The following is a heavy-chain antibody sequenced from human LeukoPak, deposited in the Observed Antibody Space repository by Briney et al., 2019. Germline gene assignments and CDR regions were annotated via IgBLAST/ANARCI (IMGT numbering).Heavy chain of an antibody. CDR1: GGSIRNYY. Sequence: SETLSLTCTVSGGSIRNYYWSWIRQSPGRGLEWIGYVYNSGSTNFNPSLKSRVTISIDTSKNQFSLKLNSVTAADTAVYYCARVVVDSSEDYFDYWGQGILVTVSS. J-gene: IGHJ4*02. D-gene: IGHD3-22*01. CDR3: ARVVVDSSEDYFDY. CDR2: VYNSGST. V-gene: IGHV4-59*01.